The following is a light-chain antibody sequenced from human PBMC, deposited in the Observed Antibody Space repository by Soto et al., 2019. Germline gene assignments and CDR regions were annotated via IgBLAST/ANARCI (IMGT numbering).Light chain of an antibody. CDR1: TSNIGAGYD. CDR3: QSYDSSLSGGV. J-gene: IGLJ3*02. V-gene: IGLV1-40*01. CDR2: GNN. Sequence: QPVLTQPPSVSGAPGQRDTISCTGSTSNIGAGYDVHWYQQLPGTAPKLLIYGNNNRPSGVPDRFSGSKSGTSASLAITGLQAEDEADYYCQSYDSSLSGGVFGGGTKLTVL.